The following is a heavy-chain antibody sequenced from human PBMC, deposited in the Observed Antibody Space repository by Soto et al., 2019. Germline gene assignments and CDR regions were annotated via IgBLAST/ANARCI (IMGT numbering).Heavy chain of an antibody. Sequence: PSETLSLTSTVSGGSISSGGYYWSWIRQHPGKGLEWIGYIYYSGSTYYNPSLKSRVTISVDTSKNQFSLKLSSVTAADTAVYYCARIDDSSGLGVWFDPWGQGTLVTVSS. V-gene: IGHV4-31*03. CDR3: ARIDDSSGLGVWFDP. D-gene: IGHD3-22*01. CDR2: IYYSGST. CDR1: GGSISSGGYY. J-gene: IGHJ5*02.